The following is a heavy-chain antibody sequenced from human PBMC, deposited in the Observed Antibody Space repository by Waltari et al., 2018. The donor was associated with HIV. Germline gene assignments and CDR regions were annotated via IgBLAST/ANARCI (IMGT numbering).Heavy chain of an antibody. CDR3: ATEMHLGMDYYGMNV. CDR2: FDLECVET. J-gene: IGHJ6*02. D-gene: IGHD7-27*01. Sequence: QDQLVQSGAEVKTPRAPVKVSCEVSGYTLTELPMHWLPRACGKGLEWTGCFDLECVETLYAQKSQGRVTRTEETSTDTGYMELSSLRSEDTAVYYCATEMHLGMDYYGMNVWGQGTTVTVSS. V-gene: IGHV1-24*01. CDR1: GYTLTELP.